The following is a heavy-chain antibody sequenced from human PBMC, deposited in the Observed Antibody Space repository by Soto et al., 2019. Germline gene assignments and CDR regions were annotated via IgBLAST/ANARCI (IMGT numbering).Heavy chain of an antibody. Sequence: QLHLQESGPGLVKPSETLSLTCSVSGGSVSSTSHSWGWIRQPPGKGLEWIGNIYYSGSTYYNPSLKSRVTISVDTSKNQFSLNLSSVTAADTAVYYCARHKDTSRRHLLPDQWGQGTLVTVSS. CDR1: GGSVSSTSHS. CDR2: IYYSGST. D-gene: IGHD6-13*01. J-gene: IGHJ4*02. V-gene: IGHV4-39*01. CDR3: ARHKDTSRRHLLPDQ.